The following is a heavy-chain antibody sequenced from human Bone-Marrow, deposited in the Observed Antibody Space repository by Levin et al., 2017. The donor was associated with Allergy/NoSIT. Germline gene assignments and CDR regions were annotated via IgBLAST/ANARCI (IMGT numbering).Heavy chain of an antibody. CDR2: ISKSGDNT. CDR3: AYGDSDYYYIHYMDV. J-gene: IGHJ6*03. D-gene: IGHD3-10*02. Sequence: GGSLRLSCSASGFTFSSYAMQWVRQAPGKGLEYVSGISKSGDNTYYADSVKGRFTISRDNSKNTLYLQMSSLRPEDTGVYFCAYGDSDYYYIHYMDVWGKGTTVTVSS. CDR1: GFTFSSYA. V-gene: IGHV3-64D*06.